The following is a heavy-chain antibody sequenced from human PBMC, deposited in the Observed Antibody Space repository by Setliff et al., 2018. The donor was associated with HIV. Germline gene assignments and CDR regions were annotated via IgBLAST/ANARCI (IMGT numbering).Heavy chain of an antibody. CDR2: IFYTGST. J-gene: IGHJ5*02. Sequence: SETLSLTCSVSGGSVSSSTYYWGWVRQPPGKGLEWIGDIFYTGSTYYNPSLKSRVAISVDTSENQFSLKLNSVTAADTAVYYCARRGRDGVFIMFATGFDPWGQGALVTVSS. V-gene: IGHV4-39*01. CDR1: GGSVSSSTYY. D-gene: IGHD2-8*01. CDR3: ARRGRDGVFIMFATGFDP.